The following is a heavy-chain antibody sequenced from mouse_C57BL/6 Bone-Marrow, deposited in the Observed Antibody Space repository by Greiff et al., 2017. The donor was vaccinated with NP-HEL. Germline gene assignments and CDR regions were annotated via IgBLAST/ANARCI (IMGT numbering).Heavy chain of an antibody. CDR1: GYTFTSYG. D-gene: IGHD1-1*01. J-gene: IGHJ2*01. CDR2: IYPRSGNT. V-gene: IGHV1-81*01. CDR3: ARVTPNYGSTLRTDYFDY. Sequence: QVQLQQSGAELARPGASVKLSCKASGYTFTSYGISWVKQRTGQGLEWIGEIYPRSGNTYYNEKFKGKATLTADKSSSTAYMELRSLTSEDSAVYFCARVTPNYGSTLRTDYFDYWGQGTTLTVSS.